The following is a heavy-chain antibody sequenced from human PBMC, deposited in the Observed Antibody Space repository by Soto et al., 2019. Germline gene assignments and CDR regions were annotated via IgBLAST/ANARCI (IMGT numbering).Heavy chain of an antibody. Sequence: SVKVSCKASGFTFSSSALQLVRQARGQRLEWIGWIVVGSGNTNYAQKFQERVTITRDMSTSTAYMELNSLRSDDTAVYYCAARGSRDYYMEVWGKGTTVTVSS. CDR3: AARGSRDYYMEV. J-gene: IGHJ6*03. V-gene: IGHV1-58*01. D-gene: IGHD2-2*01. CDR1: GFTFSSSA. CDR2: IVVGSGNT.